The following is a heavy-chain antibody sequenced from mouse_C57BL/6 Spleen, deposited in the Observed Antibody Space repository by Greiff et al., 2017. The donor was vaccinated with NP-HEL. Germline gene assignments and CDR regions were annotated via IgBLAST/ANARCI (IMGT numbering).Heavy chain of an antibody. V-gene: IGHV5-4*03. Sequence: EVKLVESGGGLVKPGGSLKLSCAASGFTFSSYAMSWVRQTPEKRLEWVATISDGGSYTYYPDNVKGRFTISRDNAKNNLYLQMSHLKSEDTAMYYCASAGYDGNYLYWYFEVWGTGTTVTVSS. CDR3: ASAGYDGNYLYWYFEV. J-gene: IGHJ1*03. CDR1: GFTFSSYA. D-gene: IGHD2-1*01. CDR2: ISDGGSYT.